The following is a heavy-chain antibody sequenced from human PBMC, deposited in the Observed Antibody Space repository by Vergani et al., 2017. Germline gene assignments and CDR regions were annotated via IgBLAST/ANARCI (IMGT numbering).Heavy chain of an antibody. D-gene: IGHD3-10*01. J-gene: IGHJ4*02. V-gene: IGHV3-23*01. CDR1: GFTLKSHA. CDR2: IGSRDGST. CDR3: ANDSRITMGRAPVTRLDH. Sequence: EVQLLESGGGVVQPGGSLRLSCVASGFTLKSHAMSWVRHVPGKGLGWVSVIGSRDGSTAYADSVKGRFTVSRDNSKNTLFLEMNSLRGEDTAVYYCANDSRITMGRAPVTRLDHWGRRTLVTVSS.